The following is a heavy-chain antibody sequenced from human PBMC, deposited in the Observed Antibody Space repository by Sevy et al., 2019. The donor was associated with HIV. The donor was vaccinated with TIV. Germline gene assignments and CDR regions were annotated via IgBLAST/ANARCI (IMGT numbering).Heavy chain of an antibody. CDR1: GGSISSTSYY. CDR3: ARHGGVSYYYDTSGPTPRGGYFDY. D-gene: IGHD3-22*01. CDR2: IYYSGST. V-gene: IGHV4-39*01. Sequence: SETLSLTCTVSGGSISSTSYYWGWIRQPPGKGLEWIGSIYYSGSTYYNPSLKSRVTISVDTSKNQFSVRLSSVTATDTAVYYCARHGGVSYYYDTSGPTPRGGYFDYWGQGTLVTVSS. J-gene: IGHJ4*02.